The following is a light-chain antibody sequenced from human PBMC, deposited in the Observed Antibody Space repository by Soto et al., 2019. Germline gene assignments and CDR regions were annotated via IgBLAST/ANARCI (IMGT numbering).Light chain of an antibody. Sequence: EIVLTQSPVTLSLSPGERATLSCRASQSVDNLLAWYQQKPGQAPRLLIDEASNRATGVPARFIGRGSGTDFTLTITSLDPEDFAVYYCQQRSNWPLTFGPGTKVDIK. CDR1: QSVDNL. CDR3: QQRSNWPLT. V-gene: IGKV3-11*01. J-gene: IGKJ3*01. CDR2: EAS.